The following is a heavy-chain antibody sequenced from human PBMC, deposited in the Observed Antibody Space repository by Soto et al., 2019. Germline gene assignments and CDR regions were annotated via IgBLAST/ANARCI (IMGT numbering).Heavy chain of an antibody. CDR2: IYYSGST. J-gene: IGHJ4*02. CDR3: ARLRTENYYGSGSYYPIDY. Sequence: SETLSLTCTVSGGSISSGDYYWSWIRQPPGKGLEWIGYIYYSGSTYYNTSLKSRVTISVDTSKNQFSLKLSSVTAADTAVYYCARLRTENYYGSGSYYPIDYWGQGTLVTVSS. CDR1: GGSISSGDYY. D-gene: IGHD3-10*01. V-gene: IGHV4-30-4*01.